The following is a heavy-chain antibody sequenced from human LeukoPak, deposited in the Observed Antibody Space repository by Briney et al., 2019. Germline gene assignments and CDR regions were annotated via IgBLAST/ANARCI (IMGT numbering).Heavy chain of an antibody. Sequence: SETLSLTCAVYGGSFSGYYWSWIRQPPGKGLEWIGEINHSGSTNYNPSLKSRVTISVDTSKNQFSLKLSSVTAADTAVYYCARSYDSSVAPSGSRDNQGHDYWGQGTLVTVSS. CDR3: ARSYDSSVAPSGSRDNQGHDY. CDR1: GGSFSGYY. J-gene: IGHJ4*02. CDR2: INHSGST. V-gene: IGHV4-34*01. D-gene: IGHD3-22*01.